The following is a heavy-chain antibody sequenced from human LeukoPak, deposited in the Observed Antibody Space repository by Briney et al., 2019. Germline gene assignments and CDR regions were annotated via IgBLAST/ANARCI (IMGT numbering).Heavy chain of an antibody. D-gene: IGHD2-8*02. CDR3: AKDIRGIVLVPRAYRFDS. J-gene: IGHJ4*02. CDR2: ISGSDGAT. V-gene: IGHV3-23*01. Sequence: SGGSLRLSCVGSGFTFSAYGMSWVRQAPGKGLESVSSISGSDGATSYADSVKGRFTISRDNSKNTLYLQMNSLRAEDTAVYYCAKDIRGIVLVPRAYRFDSWGQGTLVTVSS. CDR1: GFTFSAYG.